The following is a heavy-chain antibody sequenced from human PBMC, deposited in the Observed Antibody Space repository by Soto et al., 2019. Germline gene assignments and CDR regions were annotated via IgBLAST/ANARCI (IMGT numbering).Heavy chain of an antibody. CDR3: ARGGYFDWFNWFDP. CDR1: GGSISSGGYY. J-gene: IGHJ5*02. D-gene: IGHD3-9*01. CDR2: IYYSGST. V-gene: IGHV4-31*03. Sequence: SDTLSLTCTVSGGSISSGGYYWSWIRQHPGKGLEWIGYIYYSGSTYYNPSLKSRVTISVDTSKNQFSLKLSSVTAADTAVYYCARGGYFDWFNWFDPWGQGTLVTVSS.